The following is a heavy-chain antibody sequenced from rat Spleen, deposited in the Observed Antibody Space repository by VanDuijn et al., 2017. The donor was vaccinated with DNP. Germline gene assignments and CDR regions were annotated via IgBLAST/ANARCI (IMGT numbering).Heavy chain of an antibody. CDR1: GFTFSDYN. CDR3: ARGRDYYSSFSPDVMDA. V-gene: IGHV5-7*01. Sequence: EVQLVESGGGLVQPGRSLKLSCAASGFTFSDYNMAWVRQAPKKGLEWVATISYDGSSTYYRDSVKGRFTISRDNAKSTLYLQMDSLRSEDTATYYCARGRDYYSSFSPDVMDAWGQGASVTVSS. J-gene: IGHJ4*01. D-gene: IGHD1-2*01. CDR2: ISYDGSST.